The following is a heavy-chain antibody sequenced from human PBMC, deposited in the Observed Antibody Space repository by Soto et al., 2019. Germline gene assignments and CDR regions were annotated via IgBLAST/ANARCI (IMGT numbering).Heavy chain of an antibody. J-gene: IGHJ3*02. CDR3: ARVLVVVGGNAFDI. Sequence: QVQLVQSGADVKKPGASVKVSCKASGYIFSAYGIGWVRQAPGQGLGWMGWISAYNGNTNSAQNFQGRVTMTTDTSLSTVYMELKNLTSDDSALYYCARVLVVVGGNAFDIWGQGTMVTVSP. D-gene: IGHD2-21*01. V-gene: IGHV1-18*01. CDR1: GYIFSAYG. CDR2: ISAYNGNT.